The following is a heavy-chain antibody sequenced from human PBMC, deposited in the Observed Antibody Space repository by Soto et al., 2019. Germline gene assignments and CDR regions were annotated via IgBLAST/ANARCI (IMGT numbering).Heavy chain of an antibody. Sequence: SETLSLTCTVSGGSISSSSYYWGWIRQPPGKGLEWIGSIYYSGSTYYNPSLKSRVTISVDTSKNQFSLKLSSVTAADTAVYYCARHEGTYYYYMDVWGKGTTVTVSS. J-gene: IGHJ6*03. CDR1: GGSISSSSYY. CDR3: ARHEGTYYYYMDV. D-gene: IGHD3-10*01. V-gene: IGHV4-39*01. CDR2: IYYSGST.